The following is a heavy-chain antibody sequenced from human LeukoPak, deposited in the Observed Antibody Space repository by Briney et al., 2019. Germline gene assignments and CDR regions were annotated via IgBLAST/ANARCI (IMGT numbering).Heavy chain of an antibody. D-gene: IGHD3-22*01. J-gene: IGHJ4*02. CDR2: IYHSGTT. CDR3: ARAWYDSSGYYYTFDY. V-gene: IGHV4-59*01. Sequence: SETLSLTCTVSGGSISSYYWSWIRQPPGKGLEWIGYIYHSGTTNYNPSLKSRVTISVDTSKNQFSLKLSSVTAADTAVYYCARAWYDSSGYYYTFDYWGQGTLVTVSS. CDR1: GGSISSYY.